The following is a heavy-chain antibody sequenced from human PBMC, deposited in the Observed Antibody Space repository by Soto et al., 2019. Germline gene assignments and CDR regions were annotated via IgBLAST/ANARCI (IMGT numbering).Heavy chain of an antibody. J-gene: IGHJ3*02. D-gene: IGHD2-15*01. V-gene: IGHV3-7*03. CDR3: AREASGPRGPDAFDI. CDR1: GFTFSSYW. CDR2: IKQDGSEK. Sequence: HPGGSLRLSCAASGFTFSSYWMSWVRQAPGKGLEWVANIKQDGSEKYYVDSVKGRFTISRDNAKNSLYLQMNSLRAEDTAVYYCAREASGPRGPDAFDIWGQGTMVTVSS.